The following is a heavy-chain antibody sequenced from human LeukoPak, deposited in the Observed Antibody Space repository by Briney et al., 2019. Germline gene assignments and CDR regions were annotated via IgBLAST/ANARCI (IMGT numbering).Heavy chain of an antibody. V-gene: IGHV3-74*01. Sequence: GRSLRLSCAASGFTFDDYAMHWVRQTPEKRLVWVSYINADGKETAYADSVKGRFTISRDNAKSTLYLQMNSLRAEDTGIYYCVYSGFDWTYYFDWWGQGTLVTVSS. CDR2: INADGKET. J-gene: IGHJ4*02. D-gene: IGHD5-12*01. CDR1: GFTFDDYA. CDR3: VYSGFDWTYYFDW.